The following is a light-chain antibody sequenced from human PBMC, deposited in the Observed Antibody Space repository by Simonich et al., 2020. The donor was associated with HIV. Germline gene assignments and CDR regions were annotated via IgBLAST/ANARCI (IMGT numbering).Light chain of an antibody. CDR3: QLFKSYLPYT. J-gene: IGKJ2*01. Sequence: DIQMTQSPSTLSASVGDRVTITCRASQSISSWLAWYQQKPGKAPKLLIYKASSLESGVPSRFSGSGSGTEFTLTISSLQPEDFATYYCQLFKSYLPYTFGQGTKLEIK. V-gene: IGKV1-5*03. CDR2: KAS. CDR1: QSISSW.